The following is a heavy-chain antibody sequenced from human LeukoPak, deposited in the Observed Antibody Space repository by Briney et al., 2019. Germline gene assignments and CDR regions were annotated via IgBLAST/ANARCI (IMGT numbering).Heavy chain of an antibody. D-gene: IGHD6-6*01. J-gene: IGHJ5*02. Sequence: SETLSLTCTVSGGSISSSSYYWGWIRQPPGKGLEWIGEINHSGSTNYNPSLKSRVTISVDTSKNQFSLKLSSVTAADTAVYYCARPSIAARRWFDPWGQGTLVTVSS. CDR1: GGSISSSSYY. CDR2: INHSGST. CDR3: ARPSIAARRWFDP. V-gene: IGHV4-39*07.